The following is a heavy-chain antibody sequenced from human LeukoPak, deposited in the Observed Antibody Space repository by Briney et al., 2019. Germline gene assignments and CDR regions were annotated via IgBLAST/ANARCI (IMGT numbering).Heavy chain of an antibody. D-gene: IGHD7-27*01. CDR2: IDRTSNNI. CDR3: SRESYWGSAGKGFDY. V-gene: IGHV3-48*02. Sequence: GGSLRLSCAASGFIFTDYSMNWVRQAPGKGLEWVSYIDRTSNNIYYPDSVEGRFTIARDNAKNTLYLQMNSQRDEDKAVYSCSRESYWGSAGKGFDYWGQGTLVTVSS. CDR1: GFIFTDYS. J-gene: IGHJ4*02.